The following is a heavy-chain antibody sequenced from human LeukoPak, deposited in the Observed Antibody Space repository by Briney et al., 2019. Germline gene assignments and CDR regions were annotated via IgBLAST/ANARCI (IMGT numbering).Heavy chain of an antibody. CDR1: GLAFSAYK. Sequence: PGGSLRLSCAASGLAFSAYKMHWVRQAPRKGLVWVSRISTDGYTTDYADFVQGRFTVSRDNTKNTWSLGMNSLRAEDTAVYYCVVGGSPGYWGQGTLVTVSS. J-gene: IGHJ4*02. CDR2: ISTDGYTT. CDR3: VVGGSPGY. V-gene: IGHV3-74*01. D-gene: IGHD2-15*01.